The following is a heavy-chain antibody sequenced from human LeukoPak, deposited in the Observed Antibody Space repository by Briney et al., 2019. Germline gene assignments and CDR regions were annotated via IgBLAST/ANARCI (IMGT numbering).Heavy chain of an antibody. Sequence: SETLSLTCAVYGGSFSNYYWSWIRQTPGKGLEWIGEINHSGSTNYNPSLKSRVTISVDTSKNQFSLKLSSVTAADTAVYYCARQTGSGLFSLPGGQGTLVTVSS. D-gene: IGHD3-10*01. CDR3: ARQTGSGLFSLP. V-gene: IGHV4-34*01. CDR2: INHSGST. J-gene: IGHJ4*02. CDR1: GGSFSNYY.